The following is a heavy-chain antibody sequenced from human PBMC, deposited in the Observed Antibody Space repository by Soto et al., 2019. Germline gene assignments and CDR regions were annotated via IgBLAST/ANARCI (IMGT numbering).Heavy chain of an antibody. CDR2: ISAYNGNT. V-gene: IGHV1-18*04. CDR3: SINTKLAPNWFDP. CDR1: GSTFPRYG. Sequence: DSENGSWKASGSTFPRYGISWVRQAPGQGLEWMGWISAYNGNTNYAQKLQGRVTMTTDTSTSTAYMELRSLRSDDTAVYYFSINTKLAPNWFDPWGQGTLVTVS. D-gene: IGHD6-6*01. J-gene: IGHJ5*02.